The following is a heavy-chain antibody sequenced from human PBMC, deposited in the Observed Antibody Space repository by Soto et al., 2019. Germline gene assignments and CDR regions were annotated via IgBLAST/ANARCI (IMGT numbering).Heavy chain of an antibody. J-gene: IGHJ4*02. D-gene: IGHD3-22*01. V-gene: IGHV4-59*01. CDR1: GGSISSYY. CDR2: ISYSGST. CDR3: ARVPGDSTGYYADY. Sequence: SETLCLTCTVSGGSISSYYWNWLRPPPGKGLEWIGDISYSGSTRYNPSLKSRVTISRDTSNNQFSLKVSSVTAADTAVYYCARVPGDSTGYYADYWGQGTLVTVSS.